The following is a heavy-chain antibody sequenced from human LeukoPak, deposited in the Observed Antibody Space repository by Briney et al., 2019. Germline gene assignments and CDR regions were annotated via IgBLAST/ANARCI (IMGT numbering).Heavy chain of an antibody. CDR3: ARLGIAAGDY. J-gene: IGHJ4*02. Sequence: SETLPLTCTVSGGSISSSSYYWGWIRQPPGKGLEWIGSIYYSGSTYYNPSLKSRVTISVDTSKNQFSLKLSSVTAADTAVYYCARLGIAAGDYWGQGTLVTVSS. V-gene: IGHV4-39*01. CDR1: GGSISSSSYY. D-gene: IGHD6-13*01. CDR2: IYYSGST.